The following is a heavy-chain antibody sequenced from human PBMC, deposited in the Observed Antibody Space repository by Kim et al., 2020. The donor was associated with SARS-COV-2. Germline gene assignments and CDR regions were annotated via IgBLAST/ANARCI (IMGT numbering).Heavy chain of an antibody. V-gene: IGHV3-23*01. Sequence: VKGRFTISRDNSKNTLYLQMTSLRAEDTAVYYCAKDSPEFCSNGICYTDYWGQGTLVTVSS. J-gene: IGHJ4*02. D-gene: IGHD2-8*01. CDR3: AKDSPEFCSNGICYTDY.